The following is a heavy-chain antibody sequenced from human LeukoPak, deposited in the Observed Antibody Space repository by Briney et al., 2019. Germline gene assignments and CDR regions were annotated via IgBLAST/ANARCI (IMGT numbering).Heavy chain of an antibody. J-gene: IGHJ4*02. CDR1: GASVSSGSYY. D-gene: IGHD2-21*02. V-gene: IGHV4-61*01. CDR3: AGRGDSLDY. CDR2: IYYSGST. Sequence: SETLSLTCTVSGASVSSGSYYWSWIRQPPGKGLEWIGHIYYSGSTNYNPSLKSRVTISVDTSKNQFSLKLSSVTAADTAVYYCAGRGDSLDYWGQGTLVTVSS.